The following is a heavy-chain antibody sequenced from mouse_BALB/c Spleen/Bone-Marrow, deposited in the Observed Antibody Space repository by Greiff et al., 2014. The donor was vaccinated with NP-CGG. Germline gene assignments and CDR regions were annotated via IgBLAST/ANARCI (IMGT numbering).Heavy chain of an antibody. D-gene: IGHD2-4*01. CDR1: GYTFTDNW. CDR2: IDTSDSYI. J-gene: IGHJ4*01. CDR3: ARGGHDFSLDY. Sequence: QVQLKQSGAELGMPGASVKMSCKASGYTFTDNWIYWVKQRPGQGLEWIGAIDTSDSYINYNQKFMGKASLTVDASSSTAYMQVSSLTSDDSAVYYCARGGHDFSLDYWGQGTSVTVSS. V-gene: IGHV1-69*01.